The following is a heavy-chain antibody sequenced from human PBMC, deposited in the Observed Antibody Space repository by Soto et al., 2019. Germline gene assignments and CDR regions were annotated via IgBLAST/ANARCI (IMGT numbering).Heavy chain of an antibody. D-gene: IGHD3-3*02. Sequence: QVQLVQSGAEVKKPGSSVKVSCKSSGGTFSSYTISWVRQAPGQGLEWMGRIIPILGIANYAQKFQGRVTITAEKTTSPASMELSSLRSEDTAVYYCASHLSPENWFDPWGQGTLVTFSP. CDR3: ASHLSPENWFDP. V-gene: IGHV1-69*02. CDR2: IIPILGIA. J-gene: IGHJ5*02. CDR1: GGTFSSYT.